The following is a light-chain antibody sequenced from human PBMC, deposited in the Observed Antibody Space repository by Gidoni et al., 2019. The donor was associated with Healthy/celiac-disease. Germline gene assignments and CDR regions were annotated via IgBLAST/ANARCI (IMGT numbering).Light chain of an antibody. CDR1: QGLSSY. Sequence: AIRMTQSPSSFSASTGDRVTITCRASQGLSSYLAWYQQKPGKAPKLLIYAASTLQSGVPSRFSGSGSGTDFTLTISCLQSEDFATCYCQQYYSYPITFGGGTKVEIK. CDR3: QQYYSYPIT. J-gene: IGKJ4*01. CDR2: AAS. V-gene: IGKV1-8*01.